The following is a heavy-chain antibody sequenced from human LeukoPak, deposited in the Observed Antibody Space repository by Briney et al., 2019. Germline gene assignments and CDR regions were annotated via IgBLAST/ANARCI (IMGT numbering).Heavy chain of an antibody. CDR3: AKVDMTRGNY. Sequence: GRSLTLSWAASTFTFSSYAMHWDRQAPGKVLEWVAFIRNDGNKKYDTDSVKGRFSIYRDNSKNTLYLQMNSVRAEDTAVYYCAKVDMTRGNYWGQGTLVTVSS. J-gene: IGHJ4*02. V-gene: IGHV3-30*04. CDR2: IRNDGNKK. D-gene: IGHD3-10*01. CDR1: TFTFSSYA.